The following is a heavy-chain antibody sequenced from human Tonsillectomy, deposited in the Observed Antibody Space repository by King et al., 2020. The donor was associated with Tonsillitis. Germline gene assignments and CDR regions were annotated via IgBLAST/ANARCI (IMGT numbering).Heavy chain of an antibody. V-gene: IGHV4-34*01. CDR3: ARNGSLGMVY. J-gene: IGHJ4*02. Sequence: QVQLQQWGAGLLKPSETLSLTCAVYGGSFSDYYWNWNRQYPGKGLEWIGDINHRGSTNYNPSLKSRVTISVDTSKNQFSLRLSSVTAADTAVYYCARNGSLGMVYWGQGTLVIVSS. D-gene: IGHD7-27*01. CDR2: INHRGST. CDR1: GGSFSDYY.